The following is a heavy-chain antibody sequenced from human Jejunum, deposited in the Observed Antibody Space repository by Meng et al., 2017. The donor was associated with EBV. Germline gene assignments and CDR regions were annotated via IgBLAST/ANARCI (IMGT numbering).Heavy chain of an antibody. D-gene: IGHD6-6*01. J-gene: IGHJ4*02. V-gene: IGHV6-1*02. Sequence: QVQPQQSGPGLVNPSRTLPLPCACSGDSVSSDGAAWNWIRQSPSRGLEWLGRTFYRSKWFYDYAPSVKSRITINSDTSKNQFSLHLDSVTPEDTAVYYCARDGPQSLSSFDYWGQGTLVTVSS. CDR1: GDSVSSDGAA. CDR3: ARDGPQSLSSFDY. CDR2: TFYRSKWFY.